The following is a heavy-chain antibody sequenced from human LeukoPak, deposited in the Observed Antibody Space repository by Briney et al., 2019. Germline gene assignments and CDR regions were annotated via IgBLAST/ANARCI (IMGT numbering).Heavy chain of an antibody. V-gene: IGHV3-21*04. CDR1: GFTFSTYS. Sequence: PGGSLRLSCAASGFTFSTYSMSWVRQAPGKGLEWVSSISSNSRYIYYADSVKGRFTISRDNAKNSLYLQVNGLRTEDTAVYYCAKDRLLNCRGDCYIFDYWGQGTVVTVSS. CDR3: AKDRLLNCRGDCYIFDY. D-gene: IGHD2-21*02. CDR2: ISSNSRYI. J-gene: IGHJ4*02.